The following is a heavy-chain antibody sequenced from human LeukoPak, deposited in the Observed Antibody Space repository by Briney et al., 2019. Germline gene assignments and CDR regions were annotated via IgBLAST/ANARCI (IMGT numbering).Heavy chain of an antibody. V-gene: IGHV3-49*04. D-gene: IGHD3-9*01. Sequence: GGSLRLSCTASGFTFGDYAMSWVRQAPGKGLEWVGFIRSKAYGGTTEYAASVKGRFTISRDDSKSIAYLQMNSLKTEDTAVYYCTRVVRYFDWLLYPSWFDPWGQGTLVTVSS. CDR2: IRSKAYGGTT. CDR3: TRVVRYFDWLLYPSWFDP. J-gene: IGHJ5*02. CDR1: GFTFGDYA.